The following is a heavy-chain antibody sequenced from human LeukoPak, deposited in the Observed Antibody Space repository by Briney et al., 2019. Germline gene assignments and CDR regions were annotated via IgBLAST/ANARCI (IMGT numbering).Heavy chain of an antibody. V-gene: IGHV1-69*05. Sequence: ASVKVSCKASGGTFSSCAISWVRQAPGQGLEWMGGIIPIFGTANYAQKFQGRVTITTDESTSTAYMELSSLRSEDTAVYYCARRTIFRVVTPMGDDVWGKGTTVTVSS. CDR2: IIPIFGTA. CDR3: ARRTIFRVVTPMGDDV. D-gene: IGHD3-3*01. J-gene: IGHJ6*04. CDR1: GGTFSSCA.